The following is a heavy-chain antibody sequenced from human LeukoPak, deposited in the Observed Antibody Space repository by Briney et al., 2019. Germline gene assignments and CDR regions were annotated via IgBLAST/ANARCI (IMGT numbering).Heavy chain of an antibody. CDR3: AKDGIRGSPYYYGMDV. J-gene: IGHJ6*02. V-gene: IGHV3-23*01. Sequence: GGSLRLSCAASGFAFSSYAMSWVRQAPGKGLEWVSAISGSGGSTYYADSVKGRFTISRDNSKNTLYLQMNSLRAEDTAVYYCAKDGIRGSPYYYGMDVWGQGTTVTVSS. CDR1: GFAFSSYA. D-gene: IGHD3-10*01. CDR2: ISGSGGST.